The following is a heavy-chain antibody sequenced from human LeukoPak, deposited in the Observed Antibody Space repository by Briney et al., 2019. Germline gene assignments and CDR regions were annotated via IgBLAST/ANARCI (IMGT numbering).Heavy chain of an antibody. Sequence: SETLSLTCTASGDSIRNYYWSWIRQPPGXGLEWIGYIYYRGNTNYNPSLKSRVIISIDTSRNQFSLKMSSVTAADTAVYFCARDSPPQYASSSAGFDYWGQGALVTVSS. J-gene: IGHJ4*02. CDR1: GDSIRNYY. D-gene: IGHD6-6*01. CDR2: IYYRGNT. V-gene: IGHV4-59*01. CDR3: ARDSPPQYASSSAGFDY.